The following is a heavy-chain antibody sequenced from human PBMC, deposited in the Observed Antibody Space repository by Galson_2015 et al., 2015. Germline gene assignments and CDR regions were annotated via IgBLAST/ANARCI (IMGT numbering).Heavy chain of an antibody. CDR1: GFTFSSYG. D-gene: IGHD6-19*01. CDR3: AKDEQWLVGLFDY. Sequence: SLRLSCAAPGFTFSSYGMHWVRQAPGKGLEWVAVISYDGSNKYYADSVKGRFTISRDNSKNTLYLQMNSLRAEDTAVYYCAKDEQWLVGLFDYWGQGTLVTVSS. CDR2: ISYDGSNK. V-gene: IGHV3-30*18. J-gene: IGHJ4*02.